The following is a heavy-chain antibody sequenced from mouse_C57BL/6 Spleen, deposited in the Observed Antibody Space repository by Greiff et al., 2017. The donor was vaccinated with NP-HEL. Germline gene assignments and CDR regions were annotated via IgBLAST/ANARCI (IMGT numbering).Heavy chain of an antibody. CDR2: IYPGDGDT. CDR3: AETAQATFAY. CDR1: GYAFSSSW. J-gene: IGHJ3*01. D-gene: IGHD3-2*02. V-gene: IGHV1-82*01. Sequence: QVQLQQSGPELVKPGASVKISCKASGYAFSSSWMNWVKQRPGKGLEWIGRIYPGDGDTNYNGKFKGKATLTADKSSSTAYMQLSSLTSEDSAVYFCAETAQATFAYWGQGTLVTVSA.